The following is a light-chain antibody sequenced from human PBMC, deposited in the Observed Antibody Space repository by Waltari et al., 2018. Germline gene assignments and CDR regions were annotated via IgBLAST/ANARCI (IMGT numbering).Light chain of an antibody. Sequence: QAVVTQEPSLTVSPGGTVTPTCGPSTDAYPSGHYPYWFPQKLDQAPRTLIYDTSNKPSWTPARFSGSLRGGKAALTLSSAQPEDEAEYYCLLSYSGARVVFGGGTKLTVL. V-gene: IGLV7-46*01. J-gene: IGLJ2*01. CDR2: DTS. CDR3: LLSYSGARVV. CDR1: TDAYPSGHY.